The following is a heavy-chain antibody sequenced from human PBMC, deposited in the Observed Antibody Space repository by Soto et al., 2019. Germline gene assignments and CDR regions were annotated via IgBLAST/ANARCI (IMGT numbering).Heavy chain of an antibody. D-gene: IGHD6-19*01. V-gene: IGHV1-18*01. CDR3: ARFPEAVAAYFDY. J-gene: IGHJ4*02. CDR1: GYSITSYA. CDR2: ISFYNGNT. Sequence: QVQLVQSGGEVRKPGASVKVSCKASGYSITSYAISWVRQAPGQGLEWLGWISFYNGNTKYAQKYQGRVTMTRDTYMSTAYMELRSLRPDDTAVYFCARFPEAVAAYFDYWGQGTLVTVSS.